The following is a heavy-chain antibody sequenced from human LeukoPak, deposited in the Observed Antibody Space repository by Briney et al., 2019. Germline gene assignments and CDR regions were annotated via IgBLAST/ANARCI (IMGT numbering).Heavy chain of an antibody. V-gene: IGHV4-39*02. CDR1: GGSISTSAYY. CDR2: IYYSGNT. CDR3: ARDPVEWELLLDC. Sequence: SETLSLTCIVSGGSISTSAYYWGWIRQPPGEGLQWIGSIYYSGNTYYNSSLKSRVTISVDTSTSQFSLRLSSVTAADTAVYYCARDPVEWELLLDCWGQGTLVTVSS. J-gene: IGHJ4*02. D-gene: IGHD1-26*01.